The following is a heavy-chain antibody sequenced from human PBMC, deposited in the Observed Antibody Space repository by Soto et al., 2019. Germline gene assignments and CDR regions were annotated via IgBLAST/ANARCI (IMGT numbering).Heavy chain of an antibody. Sequence: GESLKISCAASGFTFSSYAMSWVRQAPGKGLEWVSAISGSGGSTYYADSVKGRFTISRDNSKNTLYLQMNSLRAEDTAVYYCARNLWSHIPIPGDNWFDPWGQGTLVTVSS. D-gene: IGHD3-10*01. V-gene: IGHV3-23*01. CDR2: ISGSGGST. CDR3: ARNLWSHIPIPGDNWFDP. CDR1: GFTFSSYA. J-gene: IGHJ5*02.